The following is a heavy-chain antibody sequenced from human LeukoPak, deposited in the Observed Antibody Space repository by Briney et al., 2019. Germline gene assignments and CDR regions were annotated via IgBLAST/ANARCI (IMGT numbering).Heavy chain of an antibody. D-gene: IGHD3-9*01. Sequence: GSLRLSCAASGFTVRSNYMSWVRQAPGKGLEWVSIIYNDGGTYYADSVKGRFTISRDNSKNTLFLQMNSLRAEDTAVYFCARLYYDILTAIRNWGQGTLVTVSS. V-gene: IGHV3-53*01. J-gene: IGHJ4*02. CDR1: GFTVRSNY. CDR3: ARLYYDILTAIRN. CDR2: IYNDGGT.